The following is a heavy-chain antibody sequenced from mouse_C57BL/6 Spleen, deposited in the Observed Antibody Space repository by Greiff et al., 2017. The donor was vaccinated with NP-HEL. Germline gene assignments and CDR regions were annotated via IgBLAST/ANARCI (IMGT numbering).Heavy chain of an antibody. J-gene: IGHJ2*01. D-gene: IGHD2-1*01. CDR3: ASIYYGNYVSVY. Sequence: QVQLQQSGAELVKPGASVKLSCKASGYTFTSYWMQWVKQRPGQGLEWIGEIDPSDSYTNYNQKFKGKATLTVDTSSSTAYMQLSSLTSEDSAVYYCASIYYGNYVSVYWGQGTTLTVSS. V-gene: IGHV1-50*01. CDR1: GYTFTSYW. CDR2: IDPSDSYT.